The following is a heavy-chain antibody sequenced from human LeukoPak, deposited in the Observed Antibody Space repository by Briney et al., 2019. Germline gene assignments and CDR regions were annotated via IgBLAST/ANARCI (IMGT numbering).Heavy chain of an antibody. D-gene: IGHD2-15*01. CDR3: ARYCGGGSCYWAFDI. V-gene: IGHV1-2*02. CDR1: GYTFTGYY. Sequence: ASVKVSCKASGYTFTGYYMHWVRQAPGQGLKWMGWINPNSGGTNYAQKFQGRVTMTRDTSISTAYMELSRLRSDDTAVYYCARYCGGGSCYWAFDIWGQGTMVTVSS. CDR2: INPNSGGT. J-gene: IGHJ3*02.